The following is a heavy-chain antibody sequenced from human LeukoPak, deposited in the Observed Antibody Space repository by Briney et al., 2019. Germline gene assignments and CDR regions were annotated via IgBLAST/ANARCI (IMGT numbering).Heavy chain of an antibody. CDR3: ARHVLFYYYYYYLGV. J-gene: IGHJ6*03. V-gene: IGHV4-59*08. D-gene: IGHD2-21*01. CDR1: GGSIGSYY. CDR2: IYYDGNT. Sequence: SETLSLTCTVSGGSIGSYYWSWIRQTPGKGLEWIGYIYYDGNTNYNPSLKSRVTISLDTSKNQFSLRVTSVTAADTAVYYCARHVLFYYYYYYLGVWGKGTTVTVSS.